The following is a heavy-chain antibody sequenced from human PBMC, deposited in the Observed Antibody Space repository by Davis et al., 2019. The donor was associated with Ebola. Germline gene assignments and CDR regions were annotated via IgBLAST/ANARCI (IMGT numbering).Heavy chain of an antibody. CDR3: ARYTWNNRVFDP. V-gene: IGHV6-1*01. CDR1: GDSVSGSSGA. J-gene: IGHJ5*02. D-gene: IGHD1/OR15-1a*01. Sequence: HSQTLSLTCAISGDSVSGSSGAWNWIRQSPSRGLGWLGRTYYNSKWYNDYAASVKSRITINPDTSKNQFSLQLNSVTPEDTAVYYCARYTWNNRVFDPWGQGTLVTVSS. CDR2: TYYNSKWYN.